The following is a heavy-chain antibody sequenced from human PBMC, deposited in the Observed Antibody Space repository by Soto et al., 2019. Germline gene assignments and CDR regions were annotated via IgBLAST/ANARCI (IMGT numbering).Heavy chain of an antibody. D-gene: IGHD3-16*01. J-gene: IGHJ4*02. V-gene: IGHV3-23*01. CDR3: AKFLMMTVLWTHFDS. CDR1: GFTFSSYA. Sequence: EVQRLESGGGLVQPGGSPRLSCVASGFTFSSYAMSWVRQAPGKGRERVSGISGSGGHTYYADSAKGRFTISRDNSKNTLYLQMNSLSAEETAVYYCAKFLMMTVLWTHFDSWGQGTLVTVSS. CDR2: ISGSGGHT.